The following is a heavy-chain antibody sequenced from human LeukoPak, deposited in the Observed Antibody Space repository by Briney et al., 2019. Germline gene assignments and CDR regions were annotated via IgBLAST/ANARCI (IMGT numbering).Heavy chain of an antibody. CDR3: ARPGYSGGWTFAY. CDR1: GGSFSGYY. Sequence: SETLSLTCAVYGGSFSGYYWSWIRQPPGKGLEWIGEINHSGSTNYNPSLKSRVTISVDTSKNQFSLKLSSVTAADTAVYYCARPGYSGGWTFAYWGQGTLVTVSS. CDR2: INHSGST. J-gene: IGHJ4*02. V-gene: IGHV4-34*01. D-gene: IGHD6-19*01.